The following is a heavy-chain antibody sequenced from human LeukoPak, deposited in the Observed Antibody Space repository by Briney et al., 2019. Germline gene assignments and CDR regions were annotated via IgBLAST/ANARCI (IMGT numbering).Heavy chain of an antibody. CDR3: ASPSDYGGNSYFDY. Sequence: PSETLSLTCAVYGGSFSGYYWSWIRQPPGKGLEWIGEINHSGSTNYNPSLKSRVTISVDTSKNQFSLKLSSVTAADTAVYYCASPSDYGGNSYFDYWGQGTLVTVSS. CDR1: GGSFSGYY. J-gene: IGHJ4*02. V-gene: IGHV4-34*01. CDR2: INHSGST. D-gene: IGHD4-23*01.